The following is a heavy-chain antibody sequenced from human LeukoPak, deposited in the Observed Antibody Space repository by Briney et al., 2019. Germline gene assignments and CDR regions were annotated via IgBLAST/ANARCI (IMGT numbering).Heavy chain of an antibody. CDR2: ISAYNGNT. V-gene: IGHV1-18*01. CDR1: GYTFTSYG. Sequence: GASVKVSCKASGYTFTSYGISWVRQAPGQGLEWMGWISAYNGNTNYAQKLQGRVTMTTDTSTSTAYMELRSLKSDDTAVYYCASLKNYYDSSGYLVTDAFDIWGQGTMVTVS. CDR3: ASLKNYYDSSGYLVTDAFDI. D-gene: IGHD3-22*01. J-gene: IGHJ3*02.